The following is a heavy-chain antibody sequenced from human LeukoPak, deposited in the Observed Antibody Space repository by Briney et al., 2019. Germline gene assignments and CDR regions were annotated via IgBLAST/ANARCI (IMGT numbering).Heavy chain of an antibody. CDR1: GYTFTGYY. CDR3: ARVKYGDYVPFDY. D-gene: IGHD4-17*01. Sequence: ASVKVSCKASGYTFTGYYMHWVRQAPGQGLEWMGWINPNSGGTNYARKFQGRVTMTRDTSISTAYMELSRLRSDDTAVYYCARVKYGDYVPFDYWGQGTLVTVSS. J-gene: IGHJ4*02. V-gene: IGHV1-2*02. CDR2: INPNSGGT.